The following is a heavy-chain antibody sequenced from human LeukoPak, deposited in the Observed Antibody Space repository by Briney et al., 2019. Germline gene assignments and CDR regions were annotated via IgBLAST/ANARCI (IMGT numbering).Heavy chain of an antibody. D-gene: IGHD6-19*01. J-gene: IGHJ6*02. Sequence: NPSGGSTSYAQKLQGRVTMTTDTSTSTAYMELRSLRSDDTAVYYCARDVTVAGTFDYYGMDVWGQGTTVTVSS. CDR2: NPSGGST. CDR3: ARDVTVAGTFDYYGMDV. V-gene: IGHV1-46*01.